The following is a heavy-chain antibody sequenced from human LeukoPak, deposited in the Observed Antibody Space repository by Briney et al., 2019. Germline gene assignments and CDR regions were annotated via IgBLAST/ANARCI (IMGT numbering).Heavy chain of an antibody. CDR3: VKSAQYSSAWFTGCFDY. CDR1: GYTFSDYY. CDR2: INPNSGDT. Sequence: ASVKVSCKSSGYTFSDYYLHWVRQAPGQGLDWMGWINPNSGDTHYAQMFQGRVTLTRDTSINTAHMELRRLRSDDTAVYYCVKSAQYSSAWFTGCFDYWGQGAQVTVSS. J-gene: IGHJ4*02. V-gene: IGHV1-2*02. D-gene: IGHD4-11*01.